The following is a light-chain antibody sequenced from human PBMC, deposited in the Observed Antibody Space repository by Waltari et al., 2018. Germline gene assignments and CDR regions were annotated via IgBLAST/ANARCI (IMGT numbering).Light chain of an antibody. CDR3: QSYDTTLSVV. Sequence: QSVLTQPPSVSGAPGQRVTIPCTGSGPHIGAGYDAHWYQQVPRAAPKLLIYGSSSRPLGVPDRFFGSTSGTSASLAITGLQAEDEAVYYCQSYDTTLSVVFGGGTKLTVL. CDR1: GPHIGAGYD. V-gene: IGLV1-40*01. J-gene: IGLJ3*02. CDR2: GSS.